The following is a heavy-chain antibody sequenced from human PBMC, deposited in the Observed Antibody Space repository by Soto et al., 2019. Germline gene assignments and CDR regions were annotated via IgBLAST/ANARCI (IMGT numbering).Heavy chain of an antibody. D-gene: IGHD6-6*01. J-gene: IGHJ5*02. Sequence: ASVKVSCKVSGYTLTELSMHWVRQAPGKGLEWMGGFDPEDGETIYAQKFQGRVTMTEDTSTDTAYMELSSLRSEDTAVYYCATDTKPLLYSSSSWFDPWGQGTLVTVSS. CDR3: ATDTKPLLYSSSSWFDP. CDR1: GYTLTELS. CDR2: FDPEDGET. V-gene: IGHV1-24*01.